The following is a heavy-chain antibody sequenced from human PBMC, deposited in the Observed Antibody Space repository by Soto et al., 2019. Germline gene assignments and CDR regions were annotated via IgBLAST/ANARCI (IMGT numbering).Heavy chain of an antibody. CDR2: INPNSGGT. V-gene: IGHV1-2*02. J-gene: IGHJ5*02. D-gene: IGHD2-2*01. Sequence: ASVKVSCKASGYTFTGYYMHWVRQAPGQGLEWMGWINPNSGGTNYAQKFQDRVTMTRDTSISTAYMELSRLRSDDTAVYYCAILEVVPAAILWEWFDPWGQGTLVTVSS. CDR1: GYTFTGYY. CDR3: AILEVVPAAILWEWFDP.